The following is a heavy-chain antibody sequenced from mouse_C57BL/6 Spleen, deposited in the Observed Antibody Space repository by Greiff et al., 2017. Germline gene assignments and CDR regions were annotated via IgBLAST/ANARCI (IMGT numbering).Heavy chain of an antibody. CDR2: IDPEDGET. Sequence: VQLKQSGAELVKPGDSVKLSCTASGFNIKDYYMHWVKQRTEQGLEWIGRIDPEDGETKYAPKLQGKATITADTSSNTAYLQLSSLTSEDTAVYYCALYGYDGGFAYWGQGTLVTVSA. CDR1: GFNIKDYY. V-gene: IGHV14-2*01. D-gene: IGHD2-2*01. J-gene: IGHJ3*01. CDR3: ALYGYDGGFAY.